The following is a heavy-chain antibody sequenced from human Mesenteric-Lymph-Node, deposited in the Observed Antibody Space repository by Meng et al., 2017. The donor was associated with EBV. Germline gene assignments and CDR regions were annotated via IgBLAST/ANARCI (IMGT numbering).Heavy chain of an antibody. J-gene: IGHJ4*02. CDR3: AREADGATFDY. D-gene: IGHD1-26*01. V-gene: IGHV1-18*01. CDR2: ISGYNGNT. CDR1: GYTFTSYG. Sequence: QFRRGHAGSEVKKPGASVKVSCNASGYTFTSYGISWVRQAPGQGLEWMGWISGYNGNTNYAQKLQGRVTMTTDTSTSTAYMELRSLRSDDTAVYYCAREADGATFDYWGQGTLVTVSS.